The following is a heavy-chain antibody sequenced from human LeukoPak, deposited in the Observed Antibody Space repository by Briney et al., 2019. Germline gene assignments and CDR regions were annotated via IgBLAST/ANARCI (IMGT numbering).Heavy chain of an antibody. CDR3: ARDRSGVDY. J-gene: IGHJ4*02. CDR2: IYYSGST. V-gene: IGHV4-39*02. Sequence: PSETLSLTCTVSGGSISSGSYYWGWIRQPPGKGLEWIGSIYYSGSTYYNPSLKSRVTISVDTSKNQFSLKLSSVTAADTAVYYCARDRSGVDYWGQGTLVTVSS. CDR1: GGSISSGSYY.